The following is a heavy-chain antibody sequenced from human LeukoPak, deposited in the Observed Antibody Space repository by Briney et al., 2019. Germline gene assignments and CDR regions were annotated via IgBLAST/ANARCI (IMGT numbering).Heavy chain of an antibody. Sequence: GGSLRLSCAASGFTFRIYAMTLVRQAPGKGLEWVSAIGASGATFYADSVRGRFTISRDNSRNTLHLQMNSLRTEDTAVYYCAKNYHDNTAYFSWAFDVWGQGTMVTLSS. J-gene: IGHJ3*01. CDR3: AKNYHDNTAYFSWAFDV. D-gene: IGHD3-22*01. CDR2: IGASGAT. V-gene: IGHV3-23*01. CDR1: GFTFRIYA.